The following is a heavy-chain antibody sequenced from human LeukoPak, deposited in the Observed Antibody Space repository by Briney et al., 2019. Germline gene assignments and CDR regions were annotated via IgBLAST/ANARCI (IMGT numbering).Heavy chain of an antibody. CDR1: GYTFTGYY. J-gene: IGHJ4*02. Sequence: ASVKVSCKASGYTFTGYYMHWVRQAPGQGLEWMGWINPNSGGTNYAQKFQGRVTMTRDTSISTAYMELSRLRSDDTAVYYCARLSMIVVVGHFDYWGQGTLVTVSS. CDR3: ARLSMIVVVGHFDY. D-gene: IGHD3-22*01. V-gene: IGHV1-2*02. CDR2: INPNSGGT.